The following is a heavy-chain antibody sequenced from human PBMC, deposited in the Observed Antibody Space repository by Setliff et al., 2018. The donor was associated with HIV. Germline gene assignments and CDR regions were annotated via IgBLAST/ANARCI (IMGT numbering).Heavy chain of an antibody. J-gene: IGHJ3*02. Sequence: GASVKVSCKASGYTFTSYAMNWVRQAPGQGLEWMGWINTNTGNPTYAQGFTGRFVFSLDTSVSTAYLQISSLKAEDTAVYYCATPQNYYDSSGYYSRAAFDIWGQGTMVTVS. CDR3: ATPQNYYDSSGYYSRAAFDI. CDR1: GYTFTSYA. V-gene: IGHV7-4-1*02. D-gene: IGHD3-22*01. CDR2: INTNTGNP.